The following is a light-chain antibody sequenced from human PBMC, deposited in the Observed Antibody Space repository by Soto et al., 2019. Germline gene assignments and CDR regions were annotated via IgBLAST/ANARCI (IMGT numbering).Light chain of an antibody. V-gene: IGKV3-20*01. J-gene: IGKJ1*01. Sequence: EIVLRQGAATVYLSRGEEGSVWCGGSQSLSSNFLAWYQQKPGQAPRLLIYGVSSRATDIPDRLSGSGSGTHFTPTIRRLEPEHFPVHSCKQYGRPRWKFGQGTKVDIK. CDR1: QSLSSNF. CDR3: KQYGRPRWK. CDR2: GVS.